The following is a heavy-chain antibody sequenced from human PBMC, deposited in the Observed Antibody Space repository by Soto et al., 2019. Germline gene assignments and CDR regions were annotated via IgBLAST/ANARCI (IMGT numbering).Heavy chain of an antibody. CDR2: VSGSGGST. J-gene: IGHJ4*02. CDR3: ARRGPGTYFGY. V-gene: IGHV3-23*01. CDR1: GFTFSSYA. Sequence: EVQLLESGGGLVQPGGSLRLSCAASGFTFSSYAMRWVRQAPGKGLEWVSAVSGSGGSTYYADSVKGRFTISRDNSKNTLYLQMNSLSAEDTAVYYCARRGPGTYFGYWGQGTLVTVSS. D-gene: IGHD6-13*01.